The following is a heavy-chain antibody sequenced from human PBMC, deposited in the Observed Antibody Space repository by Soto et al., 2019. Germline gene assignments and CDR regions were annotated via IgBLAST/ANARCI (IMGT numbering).Heavy chain of an antibody. CDR3: ARESRYCSGGSCYFLPGIDY. CDR2: LIPIFGTA. Sequence: QVQLVQSGAEVKEPGSSVKVSCQASGGTFSSSAISWVRQAHGQELEWMGRLIPIFGTANYAQKFQGRVKITADEYTSTAYMELSSLRSEDTAVYYCARESRYCSGGSCYFLPGIDYWGQGTLVTVSS. CDR1: GGTFSSSA. J-gene: IGHJ4*02. D-gene: IGHD2-15*01. V-gene: IGHV1-69*12.